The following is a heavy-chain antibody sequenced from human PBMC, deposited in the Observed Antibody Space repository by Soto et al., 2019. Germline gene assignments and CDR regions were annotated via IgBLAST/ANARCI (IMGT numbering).Heavy chain of an antibody. D-gene: IGHD4-17*01. CDR2: ITRGSSTM. CDR1: GFSFYSYS. V-gene: IGHV3-48*02. CDR3: AGSHFGDYPRFDY. Sequence: DVQLVESGGGLVQPGGSLRLSCAAAGFSFYSYSMNWVRQAPGKGLEWVSYITRGSSTMSYADSVKGRFTISRDNGKQSVYLQMNSLRDDDTAVYYCAGSHFGDYPRFDYWGRGTLVTVSS. J-gene: IGHJ4*02.